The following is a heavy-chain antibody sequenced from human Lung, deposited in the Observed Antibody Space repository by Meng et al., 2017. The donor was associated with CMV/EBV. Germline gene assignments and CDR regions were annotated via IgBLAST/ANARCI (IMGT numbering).Heavy chain of an antibody. V-gene: IGHV3-23*01. CDR2: LFGGGNDP. Sequence: SGFTFSNFAVGWVRQAPGKELEWVSSLFGGGNDPYYVDSVRARFTISRDNSKSTLYLQIHSLRAEDTAVYYCAKFRGHPIGEYYFDYWGQGVLVTVSS. D-gene: IGHD3-10*01. J-gene: IGHJ4*02. CDR1: GFTFSNFA. CDR3: AKFRGHPIGEYYFDY.